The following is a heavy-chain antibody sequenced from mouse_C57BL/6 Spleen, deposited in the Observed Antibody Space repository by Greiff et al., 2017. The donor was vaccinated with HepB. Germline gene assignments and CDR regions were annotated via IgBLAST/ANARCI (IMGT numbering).Heavy chain of an antibody. D-gene: IGHD1-1*02. CDR2: ISRGSSTI. CDR1: GFTFSDYG. CDR3: ARRGGYYYDMDD. Sequence: EVQRVESGGGLVKPGGSLKLSCAASGFTFSDYGMHWVRQAPEKGLEWVAYISRGSSTIYYADTVKGRFTISRDNAKNTLFLQMTSLRSEDTAVYYCARRGGYYYDMDDWGQGTSVTVSS. V-gene: IGHV5-17*01. J-gene: IGHJ4*01.